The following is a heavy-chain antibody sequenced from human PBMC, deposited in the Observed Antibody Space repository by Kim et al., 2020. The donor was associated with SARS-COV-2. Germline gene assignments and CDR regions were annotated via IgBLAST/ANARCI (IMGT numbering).Heavy chain of an antibody. D-gene: IGHD3-22*01. V-gene: IGHV2-5*02. CDR1: GFSLSTSGVG. J-gene: IGHJ4*02. Sequence: SGPTLVKPTQTLTLTCTFSGFSLSTSGVGVGWIRQPPGKALEWLALIYWDDDKRYSPSLKSRLTITKDTSKNQVVLTMTNMDPVDTATYYCAHSRIVVVREQYYFDYWGQGTLVTVSS. CDR3: AHSRIVVVREQYYFDY. CDR2: IYWDDDK.